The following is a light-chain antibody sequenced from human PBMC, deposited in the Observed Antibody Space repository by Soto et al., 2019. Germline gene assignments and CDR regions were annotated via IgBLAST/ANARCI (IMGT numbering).Light chain of an antibody. CDR2: GNS. CDR1: SSNIGAGYD. Sequence: QSVLTQPPSVSGAPGQRVTISCTGSSSNIGAGYDVHWYQQLPGTAPKLLIYGNSNRPSGVPDRFSGSKSGTSAFLAITGLQAEDEADYYGQSYDSSLSGYVFGTGTKLTVL. CDR3: QSYDSSLSGYV. J-gene: IGLJ1*01. V-gene: IGLV1-40*01.